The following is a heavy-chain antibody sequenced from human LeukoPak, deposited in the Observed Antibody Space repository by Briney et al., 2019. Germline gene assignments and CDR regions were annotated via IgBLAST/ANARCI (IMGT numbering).Heavy chain of an antibody. J-gene: IGHJ6*03. D-gene: IGHD1-26*01. CDR1: GGSISSYY. Sequence: SETLSLTCTVSGGSISSYYWSWIRQPPGKGLEWIGYIYYGGSTNYNPSLKSRVTISVDTSKNQFSLKLSSVTAADTAVYYCARARVGATIGYYYYMDVWGKGTTVTVSS. CDR3: ARARVGATIGYYYYMDV. V-gene: IGHV4-59*01. CDR2: IYYGGST.